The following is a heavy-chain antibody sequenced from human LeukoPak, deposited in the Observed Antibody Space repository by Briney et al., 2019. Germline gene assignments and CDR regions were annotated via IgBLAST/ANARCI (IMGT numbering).Heavy chain of an antibody. CDR2: MNPNSDNR. CDR3: AREVVVRGAFDP. J-gene: IGHJ5*02. D-gene: IGHD3-10*01. Sequence: ASVKVSCKASGYTFTSYVITWVRQAPGQGLEWMGWMNPNSDNRGYSPKFQARITMTRDTSISTAYMELSSLRSDDTAVYYCAREVVVRGAFDPWGQGTLVTVSS. V-gene: IGHV1-8*02. CDR1: GYTFTSYV.